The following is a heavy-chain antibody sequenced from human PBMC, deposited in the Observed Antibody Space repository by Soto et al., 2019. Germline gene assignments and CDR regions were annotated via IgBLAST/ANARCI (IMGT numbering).Heavy chain of an antibody. D-gene: IGHD3-10*01. CDR3: ARAPELGSGSYYHYYGMDV. CDR2: INPSGGST. Sequence: QVQLVQSGAEVKKPGASVKVSCKASGYTFTSYYMHWVRQAPGQVLEWMGIINPSGGSTSYAQKFQGRVTMTRDTSTSTVYMELSSLRSEDTAVYYCARAPELGSGSYYHYYGMDVWGQGTTVSVSS. CDR1: GYTFTSYY. V-gene: IGHV1-46*01. J-gene: IGHJ6*02.